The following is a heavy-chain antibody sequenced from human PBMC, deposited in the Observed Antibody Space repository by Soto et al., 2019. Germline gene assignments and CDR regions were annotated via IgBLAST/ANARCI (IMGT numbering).Heavy chain of an antibody. CDR2: IIPIFGTA. CDR1: GGTFSSYA. Sequence: SVKVSCKASGGTFSSYAISWVRQAPGQGLEWMGGIIPIFGTANYAQKFQGRVTITADESTSTAYMELSSLRSEDTAVYYCASENAGSSSSVGFDPWGQGTLVTVSS. D-gene: IGHD6-6*01. J-gene: IGHJ5*02. V-gene: IGHV1-69*13. CDR3: ASENAGSSSSVGFDP.